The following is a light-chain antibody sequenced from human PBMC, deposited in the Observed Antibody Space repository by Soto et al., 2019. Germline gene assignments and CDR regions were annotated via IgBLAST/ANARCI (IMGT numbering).Light chain of an antibody. Sequence: QSVLTQPASVSGSPGQSITISCTGTSSDVGGYNYVSWYQQHPGQAPKLMIYDVSNRPSGVSNRLSGSKSGNTASLTISGLQAEDEADYYCSSYTSSSTVVFGGGTKLTVL. CDR1: SSDVGGYNY. J-gene: IGLJ2*01. V-gene: IGLV2-14*01. CDR3: SSYTSSSTVV. CDR2: DVS.